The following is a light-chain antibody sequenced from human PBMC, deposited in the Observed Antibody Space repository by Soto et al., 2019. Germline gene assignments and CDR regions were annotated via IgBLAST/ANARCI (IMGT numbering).Light chain of an antibody. CDR1: SSDVGRYNY. V-gene: IGLV2-14*01. CDR2: EAS. J-gene: IGLJ2*01. CDR3: ASYTIRTSVV. Sequence: QSALTQPASVSGSPGQSITISCTGTSSDVGRYNYVSWYQQYPGKAPKLIIFEASIRPSGVSNRFSGSKSGTTASLTISGLQTDDEGDYYCASYTIRTSVVFGGGTKLTVL.